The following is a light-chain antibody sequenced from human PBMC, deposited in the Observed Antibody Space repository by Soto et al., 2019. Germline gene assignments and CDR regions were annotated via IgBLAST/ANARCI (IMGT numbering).Light chain of an antibody. V-gene: IGKV4-1*01. CDR1: QSVLYSSNNKNY. CDR2: WAS. Sequence: DIVMTQSPDSLAVSLGERAHINCKSGQSVLYSSNNKNYLAWYQQKPGQPPKLLIYWASTRESGVPDRFSGSGSGTDFTLTISSLQAEDVAVYYCQQYYSTPPAFGQGTKVEIK. CDR3: QQYYSTPPA. J-gene: IGKJ1*01.